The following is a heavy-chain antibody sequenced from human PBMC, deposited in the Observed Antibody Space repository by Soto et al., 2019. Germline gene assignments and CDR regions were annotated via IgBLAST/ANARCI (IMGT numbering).Heavy chain of an antibody. J-gene: IGHJ4*02. CDR2: IKEDGSEK. D-gene: IGHD1-26*01. Sequence: EVQLVESGGGLVQPGGSLRLSCEASGFTLSTFWMRWVRQAPGKGLEWVASIKEDGSEKIYVDSVEGRFAISRDSATNSLPLQMNNLRAEDAAIYYCASYRTLGCWGQGTRVSVSS. CDR3: ASYRTLGC. V-gene: IGHV3-7*01. CDR1: GFTLSTFW.